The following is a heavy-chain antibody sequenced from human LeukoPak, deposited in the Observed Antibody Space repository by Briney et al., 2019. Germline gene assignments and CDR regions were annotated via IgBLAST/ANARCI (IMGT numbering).Heavy chain of an antibody. Sequence: PGGSLRLSCAASGFTFSDYYMSWIRQAPGKGLEWVSYISSSSSYTNYADSVKGRFTISRDNSKNTLYVQMNSLRAEDTAVYYCAKDRRELDVFDIWGQGTMVTVSS. V-gene: IGHV3-11*05. CDR3: AKDRRELDVFDI. J-gene: IGHJ3*02. CDR2: ISSSSSYT. CDR1: GFTFSDYY.